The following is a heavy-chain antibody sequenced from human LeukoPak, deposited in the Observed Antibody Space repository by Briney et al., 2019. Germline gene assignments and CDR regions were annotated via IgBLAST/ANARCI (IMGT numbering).Heavy chain of an antibody. CDR2: ISGSGNRR. J-gene: IGHJ6*03. CDR3: AKDRGHCTNGVCHNYYYMDV. D-gene: IGHD2-8*01. CDR1: GFAFSSYA. Sequence: GGSLRLSCAASGFAFSSYAMRWVRQAPGKGLEWVASISGSGNRRDSADSVKGRFTISRDNSKNTLYLEMYSLRAEDTAVYYCAKDRGHCTNGVCHNYYYMDVWGKGTTVTVSS. V-gene: IGHV3-23*01.